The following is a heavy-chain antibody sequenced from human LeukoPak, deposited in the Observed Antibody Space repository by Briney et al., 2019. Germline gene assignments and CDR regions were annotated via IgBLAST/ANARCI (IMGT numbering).Heavy chain of an antibody. CDR1: GGSISSYY. CDR3: ARDHHGLDY. V-gene: IGHV4-59*01. J-gene: IGHJ4*02. CDR2: IYYSGST. Sequence: PSETLSLTCTVSGGSISSYYWSWIRQPPGKGLRWIGYIYYSGSTNYNPSLKSRVTISVDTSKSQFSLKLTSVTAADTAVYYCARDHHGLDYWGQGTLVTVSS. D-gene: IGHD1-14*01.